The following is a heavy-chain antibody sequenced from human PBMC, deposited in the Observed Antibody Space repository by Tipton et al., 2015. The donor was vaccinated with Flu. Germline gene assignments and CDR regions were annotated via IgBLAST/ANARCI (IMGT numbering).Heavy chain of an antibody. V-gene: IGHV4-59*01. Sequence: LRLSCAASGFTFGDYAMHWVRQAPGKGLEWIGYIYYRGTTGYNPSLKSRVTISVDTSKNQVSLKLTSVTAADTAVYYCARDLVQDYRDQYFGMDVWGQGTTVTVSS. D-gene: IGHD4-11*01. CDR2: IYYRGTT. CDR1: GFTFGDYA. CDR3: ARDLVQDYRDQYFGMDV. J-gene: IGHJ6*02.